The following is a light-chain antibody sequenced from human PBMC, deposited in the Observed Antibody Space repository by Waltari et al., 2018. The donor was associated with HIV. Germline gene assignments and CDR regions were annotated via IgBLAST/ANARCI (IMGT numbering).Light chain of an antibody. CDR2: DVT. CDR1: SSDVGAYNY. J-gene: IGLJ2*01. Sequence: QSALTQPPSASGSPGQSVTISCTGTSSDVGAYNYVSWFQQHPGKAPKRMIYDVTKRPSGFPERFSGSESGNTASLTVSGLQAEDEADYYCASHAGSKDVFGGGTRLTVL. V-gene: IGLV2-8*01. CDR3: ASHAGSKDV.